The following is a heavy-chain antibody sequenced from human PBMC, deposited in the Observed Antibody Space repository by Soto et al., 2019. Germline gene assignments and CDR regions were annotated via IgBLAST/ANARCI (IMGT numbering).Heavy chain of an antibody. D-gene: IGHD1-26*01. CDR2: ISSSSSYI. CDR1: RFTFSSYS. J-gene: IGHJ4*02. Sequence: EVQLVESGGGLVKPGGSLRLSCAASRFTFSSYSMSWVRQAPGKGLEWVSSISSSSSYIYYADSVKGRFTISRDNAKNSRYLQMNSLRAEDTAVDYWARDTYGGTYYFEYWGQGTLVTVPS. CDR3: ARDTYGGTYYFEY. V-gene: IGHV3-21*06.